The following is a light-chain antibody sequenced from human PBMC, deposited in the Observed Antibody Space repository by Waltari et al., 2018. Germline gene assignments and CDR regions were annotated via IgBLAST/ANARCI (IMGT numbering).Light chain of an antibody. CDR2: DAS. CDR1: QIISTSY. Sequence: EIVLTQSPGTLSLSPGARASLPSRASQIISTSYLAWYLPKPGQAPRLLIYDASRRATGIPDRFSGSGSGTDFTLTISRLEPEDFAVYYCQKYGSTPRPFGGGTKVEIK. J-gene: IGKJ4*01. CDR3: QKYGSTPRP. V-gene: IGKV3-20*01.